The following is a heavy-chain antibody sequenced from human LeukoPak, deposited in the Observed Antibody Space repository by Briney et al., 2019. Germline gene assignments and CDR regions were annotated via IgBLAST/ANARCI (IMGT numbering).Heavy chain of an antibody. CDR3: ATYYSDSSAYVHYLDS. Sequence: PSETLFLTCTVSGGSISSYYWSWIRQPPGKGLEWIGYIYYSGSTNYNPSLKGRVIISVDTSKNQFSLKMSSVTAADTAVYYCATYYSDSSAYVHYLDSWGQGTLVTVSS. J-gene: IGHJ4*02. CDR2: IYYSGST. CDR1: GGSISSYY. V-gene: IGHV4-59*01. D-gene: IGHD3-22*01.